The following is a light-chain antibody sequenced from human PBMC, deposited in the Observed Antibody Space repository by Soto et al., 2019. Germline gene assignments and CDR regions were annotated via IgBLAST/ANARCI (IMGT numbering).Light chain of an antibody. J-gene: IGKJ2*01. Sequence: EIVMTQSPVALSVSPGESAALSCRASQSVGRNFAWYQQRPGQAPRVLIYGTSTRATGVPARFSGSGSGTDFTLTISSLQSEDFAVYYCQQYYSTARTFGQGTKLEIK. CDR2: GTS. V-gene: IGKV3-15*01. CDR3: QQYYSTART. CDR1: QSVGRN.